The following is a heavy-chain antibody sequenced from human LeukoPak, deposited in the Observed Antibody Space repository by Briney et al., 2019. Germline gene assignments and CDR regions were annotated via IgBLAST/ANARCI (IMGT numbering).Heavy chain of an antibody. CDR3: ARAKWLQDQFDY. J-gene: IGHJ4*02. CDR2: ISSSSGNI. Sequence: GGSLTLSCAASGFTFSSYSMNWVRQAPGKGLAWVSYISSSSGNIYYADSVKGRFTISRDNAKTSLYLQMNSLRAEDTALYYCARAKWLQDQFDYWGQGTLVTVSS. V-gene: IGHV3-48*04. D-gene: IGHD5-24*01. CDR1: GFTFSSYS.